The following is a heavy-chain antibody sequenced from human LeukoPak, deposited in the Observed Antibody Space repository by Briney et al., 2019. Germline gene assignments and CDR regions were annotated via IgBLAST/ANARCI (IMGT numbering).Heavy chain of an antibody. CDR3: ARVRPGDADS. CDR1: GFTFNTDW. D-gene: IGHD1-26*01. J-gene: IGHJ5*01. CDR2: INQGGSGK. Sequence: GGSLRLSCAASGFTFNTDWMTWVRQAPGKGLERVASINQGGSGKYYPDSVKGRFTISRDNSKNSLYLQMNSLRAEDTAVYYCARVRPGDADSWGQGTLVSVSS. V-gene: IGHV3-7*01.